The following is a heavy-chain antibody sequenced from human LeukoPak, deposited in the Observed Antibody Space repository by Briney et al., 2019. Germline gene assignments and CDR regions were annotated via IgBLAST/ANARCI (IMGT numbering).Heavy chain of an antibody. Sequence: QPGGSLRLSCVASGFTVSSNHMSWVRQAPGKGLEWVSVIYSGGSTDYADSVKGRFTISRDNLKNTLYLQMNSLRAEDTAVYYCARGPAGYNWGQGTLVTFSS. CDR2: IYSGGST. J-gene: IGHJ4*02. CDR3: ARGPAGYN. D-gene: IGHD1-1*01. CDR1: GFTVSSNH. V-gene: IGHV3-53*01.